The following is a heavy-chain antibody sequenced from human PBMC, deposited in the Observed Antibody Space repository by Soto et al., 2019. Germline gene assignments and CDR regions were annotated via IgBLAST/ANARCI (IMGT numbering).Heavy chain of an antibody. D-gene: IGHD6-13*01. J-gene: IGHJ3*02. CDR3: ARRIAAAGRDAFDI. V-gene: IGHV4-30-4*01. CDR2: IYYSGST. CDR1: GGSISSGDYY. Sequence: SETLSLTCTVSGGSISSGDYYWGWIRQPPGEGLEWLGYIYYSGSTYYNPSLKSRVTISVDTSKNQFSLKLSSVTAADTAVYYCARRIAAAGRDAFDIWGQGTMVTVSS.